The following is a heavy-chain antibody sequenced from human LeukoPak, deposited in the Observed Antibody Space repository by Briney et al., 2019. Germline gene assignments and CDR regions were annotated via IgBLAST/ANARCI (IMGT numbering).Heavy chain of an antibody. CDR2: MHYSGNT. V-gene: IGHV4-39*01. CDR3: ARYDYGGNYDY. Sequence: SETLSLTCTVSGGSINISDYYWGWIRQPPGKGLEWIGCMHYSGNTYYNPSLRSRVTISVHTSENQFSLKVRSVTAADTAVYYCARYDYGGNYDYWGQGTLVTVSS. CDR1: GGSINISDYY. D-gene: IGHD4-23*01. J-gene: IGHJ4*02.